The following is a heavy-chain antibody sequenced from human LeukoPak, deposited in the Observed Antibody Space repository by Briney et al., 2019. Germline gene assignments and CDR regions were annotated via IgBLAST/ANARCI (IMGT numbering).Heavy chain of an antibody. CDR1: GGSISNYY. CDR2: IYISGST. CDR3: AWFHGSGFYLDY. D-gene: IGHD3-10*01. V-gene: IGHV4-4*07. Sequence: PSQSLSLTCTVSGGSISNYYWSWVRQPAGKGPEWIGRIYISGSTNYNPSLKSRVTISVDKSKNQFSLKLSSVTAADTAVYYCAWFHGSGFYLDYWGQGTLVTVSS. J-gene: IGHJ4*02.